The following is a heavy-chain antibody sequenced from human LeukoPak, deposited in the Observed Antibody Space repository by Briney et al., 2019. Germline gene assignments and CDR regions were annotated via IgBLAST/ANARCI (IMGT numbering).Heavy chain of an antibody. V-gene: IGHV3-23*01. CDR2: ISGGGGST. CDR1: GFTFSSYA. CDR3: AKDLDFWGYGVDV. J-gene: IGHJ6*02. Sequence: GGSLRLSCAASGFTFSSYAMSWVRQVPGKGLEWVSTISGGGGSTYYADSVKGRFTISRDNSKNTLYLQMNSLRAEDTAVYYCAKDLDFWGYGVDVWGQGTTVTVSS. D-gene: IGHD3-3*01.